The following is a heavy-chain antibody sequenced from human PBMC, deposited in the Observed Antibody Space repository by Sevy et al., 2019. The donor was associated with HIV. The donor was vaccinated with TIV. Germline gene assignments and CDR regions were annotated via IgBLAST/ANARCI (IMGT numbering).Heavy chain of an antibody. Sequence: ASVKVSCKASGYTFTGYYMHWVRQAPGQGLEWMGRINPNSGGTNYAQKFKGRDTMTRDTSISTANMELSRLRSDDTAVYYCARGHDGDEYYYYGMDVWGQGTTVTVSS. CDR1: GYTFTGYY. CDR2: INPNSGGT. J-gene: IGHJ6*02. D-gene: IGHD4-17*01. CDR3: ARGHDGDEYYYYGMDV. V-gene: IGHV1-2*06.